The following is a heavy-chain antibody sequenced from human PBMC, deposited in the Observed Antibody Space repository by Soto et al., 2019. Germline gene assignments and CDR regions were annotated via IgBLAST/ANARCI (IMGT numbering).Heavy chain of an antibody. V-gene: IGHV4-4*07. CDR3: ARGAGGSSSSKVVAFDI. J-gene: IGHJ3*02. Sequence: QVQLQGSGPGLVKPSETLSLTCTVSGGSISSYYWSWIRQPAGKGLEWIGRIYTSVSTNYNPSLKSRVTMSVDTSKNQCSLKLSSVTAADTAVYYCARGAGGSSSSKVVAFDIWGQGTMVTVSS. CDR1: GGSISSYY. D-gene: IGHD6-6*01. CDR2: IYTSVST.